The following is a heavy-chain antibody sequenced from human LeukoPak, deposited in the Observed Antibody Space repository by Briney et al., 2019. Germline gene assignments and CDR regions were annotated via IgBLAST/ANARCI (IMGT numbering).Heavy chain of an antibody. J-gene: IGHJ4*02. V-gene: IGHV4-59*01. CDR2: IYYSGST. CDR1: SGSIISYY. Sequence: KPSETLSLTCTVSSGSIISYYWSWIRQPPGKGLEWIGSIYYSGSTNYNPSLKSRVTISVDTSKNQFSLKLKSVTDADTAVYYCARMVDWGSSFGYWGQGTLVTVSS. CDR3: ARMVDWGSSFGY. D-gene: IGHD3-16*01.